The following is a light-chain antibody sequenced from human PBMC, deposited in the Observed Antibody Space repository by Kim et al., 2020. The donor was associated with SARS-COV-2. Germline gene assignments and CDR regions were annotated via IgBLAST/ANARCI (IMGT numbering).Light chain of an antibody. CDR1: KLGDKY. J-gene: IGLJ1*01. CDR3: QAWDSSTAIGYV. V-gene: IGLV3-1*01. Sequence: SYELTQPPSVSVSPGQTASITCSGDKLGDKYACWYQQKPGQSPVLVIYQDSKRPSGIPERFSGSNSGNTATLTISGTQAMDEADYYCQAWDSSTAIGYVFGTGTKVTVL. CDR2: QDS.